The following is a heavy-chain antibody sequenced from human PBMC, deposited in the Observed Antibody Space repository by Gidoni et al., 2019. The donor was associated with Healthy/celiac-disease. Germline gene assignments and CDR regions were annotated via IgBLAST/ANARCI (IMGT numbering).Heavy chain of an antibody. CDR2: SGST. D-gene: IGHD3-3*01. CDR3: AGFMIPTPWEFDY. V-gene: IGHV4-31*02. Sequence: SGSTYYNPSLKSRVTISVDTSKNQFSLKLSSVTAADTAVYYCAGFMIPTPWEFDYWGQGTLVTVSS. J-gene: IGHJ4*02.